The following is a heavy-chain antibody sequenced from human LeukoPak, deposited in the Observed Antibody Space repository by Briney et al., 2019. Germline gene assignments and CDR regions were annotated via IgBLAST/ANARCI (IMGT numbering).Heavy chain of an antibody. Sequence: SETLSLTCAVYGGSFSGYYWSWIRQPPGKGLEWIGEINHSGSTNYNPSLKSRVTISVDTSKNQFSLKLSSVTAADTAVYYCARIKSLGYYSSTSCFMDVWGKGTTVTVSS. V-gene: IGHV4-34*01. CDR2: INHSGST. CDR3: ARIKSLGYYSSTSCFMDV. J-gene: IGHJ6*03. D-gene: IGHD2-2*01. CDR1: GGSFSGYY.